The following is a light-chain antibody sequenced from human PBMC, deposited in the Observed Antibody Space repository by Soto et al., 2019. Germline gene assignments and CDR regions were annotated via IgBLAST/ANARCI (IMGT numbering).Light chain of an antibody. CDR3: FSYTSSGTYV. Sequence: QSVLTQPASVSGSPGQSITVSCTGTSSDIGGHNYVSWYQQHPGKVPKLIIYEVSNRPSGVSNRFSGSKSGNTASLTISGLQAEDETDYYCFSYTSSGTYVFGTGTKLTVL. J-gene: IGLJ1*01. V-gene: IGLV2-14*01. CDR2: EVS. CDR1: SSDIGGHNY.